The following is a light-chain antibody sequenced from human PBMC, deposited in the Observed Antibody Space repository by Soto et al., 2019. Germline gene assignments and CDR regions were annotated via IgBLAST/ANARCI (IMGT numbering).Light chain of an antibody. V-gene: IGLV2-14*01. CDR2: EVI. CDR1: NSDVNY. CDR3: SSSTSSNTFV. Sequence: QSALTQPASVSGAPGQSITISCTGTNSDVNYVSWHQQHPGKAPKLMIYEVINRSSGVSTRFSGSKSGNTASLTISGLQAGDEADYYCSSSTSSNTFVFGTGTKV. J-gene: IGLJ1*01.